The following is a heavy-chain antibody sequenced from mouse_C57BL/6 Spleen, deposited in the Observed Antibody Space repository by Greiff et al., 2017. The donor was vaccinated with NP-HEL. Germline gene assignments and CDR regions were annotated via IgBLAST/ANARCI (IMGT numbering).Heavy chain of an antibody. CDR1: GYTFTSYW. V-gene: IGHV1-69*01. Sequence: QVQLQQPGAELVMPGASVKLSCKASGYTFTSYWMHWVKQRPGQGLEWIGEIDPSDSYTNYNQKFKGKSTLTVDKSSSTAYMQLSSLTSEDSAVYYCARRYSNYGDYLDYWGQGTTLTVSS. D-gene: IGHD2-5*01. J-gene: IGHJ2*01. CDR3: ARRYSNYGDYLDY. CDR2: IDPSDSYT.